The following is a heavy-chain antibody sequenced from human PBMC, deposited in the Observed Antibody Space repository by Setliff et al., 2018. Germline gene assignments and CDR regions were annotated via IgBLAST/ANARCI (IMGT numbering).Heavy chain of an antibody. D-gene: IGHD4-4*01. CDR1: GITFKNAW. CDR2: IKSSTEGATS. V-gene: IGHV3-15*01. J-gene: IGHJ5*02. Sequence: GGSLRLSCSVPGITFKNAWMTWVRQAPGKGPEWVGRIKSSTEGATSDYGAPAKGRFTISRDDSKNMVFLQMNNLRTEDTGFYYCATGPRDSRNYLTWLNPWGQGTLVTVSS. CDR3: ATGPRDSRNYLTWLNP.